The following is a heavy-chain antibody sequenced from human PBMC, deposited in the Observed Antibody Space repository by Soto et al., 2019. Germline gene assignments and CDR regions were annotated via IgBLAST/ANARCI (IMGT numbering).Heavy chain of an antibody. Sequence: EVDLLESGGGLAQPGGPGRLSWAPLGFIFSFFAMGWVRQAPGKGLEGVSRISGGGGSTYYADSVKGRFTISRDNSKNMLYLQMNSLRGEDTAVYYCAKDWSGGAFDVWGQGTMVIVSS. V-gene: IGHV3-23*01. J-gene: IGHJ3*01. D-gene: IGHD3-16*01. CDR3: AKDWSGGAFDV. CDR1: GFIFSFFA. CDR2: ISGGGGST.